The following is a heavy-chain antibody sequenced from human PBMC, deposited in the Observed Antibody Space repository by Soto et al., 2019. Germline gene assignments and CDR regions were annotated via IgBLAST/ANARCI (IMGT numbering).Heavy chain of an antibody. V-gene: IGHV4-31*03. CDR3: ARTGDSSSLNWFDP. D-gene: IGHD6-13*01. J-gene: IGHJ5*02. CDR2: IYYSGST. CDR1: GGSISSGGYY. Sequence: QVQLQESGPGLVKPSQTLSLTCTVSGGSISSGGYYWSWIRQHPGKGLEWIGYIYYSGSTYYNPSTRRRVTRSVDTSKNQFALKLSSVTAADTAVYSCARTGDSSSLNWFDPWGQGTLVTVSS.